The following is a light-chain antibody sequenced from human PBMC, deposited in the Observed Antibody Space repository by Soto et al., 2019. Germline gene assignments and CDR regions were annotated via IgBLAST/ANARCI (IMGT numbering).Light chain of an antibody. CDR1: SSNIGAGYD. Sequence: QSVLTQPPSVSGAPGQRVIISCTGSSSNIGAGYDVHWYQQLPETAPKLLIYDNTNRPSGVPDRFSGSKSGTSASLAITGLQAEDGADYYCQSFDSSLSVVFGGGTQLTVL. V-gene: IGLV1-40*01. CDR2: DNT. CDR3: QSFDSSLSVV. J-gene: IGLJ2*01.